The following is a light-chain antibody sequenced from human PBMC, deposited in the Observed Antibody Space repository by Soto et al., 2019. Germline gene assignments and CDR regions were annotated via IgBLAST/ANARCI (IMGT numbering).Light chain of an antibody. CDR1: QDINSY. CDR3: QQLHIYPRT. Sequence: DIRLTQSPSFLSGSVGDRVTITCRASQDINSYLAWYQQKPGKAPKLLIYAASTLVIAIPSRFSGGGSGTEFTLTISSLQPEEVATYYCQQLHIYPRTFGQGTQVEF. V-gene: IGKV1-9*01. J-gene: IGKJ1*01. CDR2: AAS.